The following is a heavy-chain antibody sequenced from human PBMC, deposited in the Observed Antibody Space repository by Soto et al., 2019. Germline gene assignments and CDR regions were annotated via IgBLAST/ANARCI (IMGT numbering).Heavy chain of an antibody. D-gene: IGHD3-3*01. CDR2: ISWNSGSI. CDR1: GFTFDDYA. CDR3: AKDRRVTIFGVVTRGGVAFDI. Sequence: ESGGGLVQPGRSLRLSCAASGFTFDDYAMHWVRQAPGKGLEWVSGISWNSGSIGYVDSVKGRFTISRDNAKNSLYLQMNSLRAEDTALYYCAKDRRVTIFGVVTRGGVAFDIWGQGTMVTVSS. V-gene: IGHV3-9*01. J-gene: IGHJ3*02.